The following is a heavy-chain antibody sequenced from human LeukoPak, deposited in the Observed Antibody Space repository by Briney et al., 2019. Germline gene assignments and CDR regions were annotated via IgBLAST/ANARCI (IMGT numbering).Heavy chain of an antibody. CDR2: INHSGST. J-gene: IGHJ6*03. D-gene: IGHD4-17*01. Sequence: SETLSLTCAVYGGSFSGYYWSWIRKPPGMGLEWVGEINHSGSTNYNPSLKSRVTISVDTSKNQFSLKLSSVTAADTAVYYCARARHGDYYYYYYYMDVWAKGLRSPSP. CDR3: ARARHGDYYYYYYYMDV. V-gene: IGHV4-34*01. CDR1: GGSFSGYY.